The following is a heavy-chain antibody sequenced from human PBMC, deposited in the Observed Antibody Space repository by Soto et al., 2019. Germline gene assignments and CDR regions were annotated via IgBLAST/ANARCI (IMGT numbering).Heavy chain of an antibody. V-gene: IGHV4-30-4*01. CDR1: GGSISSGDYY. D-gene: IGHD3-22*01. J-gene: IGHJ4*02. CDR2: IYYSGST. Sequence: SETLSLTCTVSGGSISSGDYYWSWIRQPPGKGLEWIGYIYYSGSTYYNPSLKSRVTISVDTSKNQFSLKLSSVTAADTAVYYCARGDYYDSSGYFFDYWGQGTLVTVSS. CDR3: ARGDYYDSSGYFFDY.